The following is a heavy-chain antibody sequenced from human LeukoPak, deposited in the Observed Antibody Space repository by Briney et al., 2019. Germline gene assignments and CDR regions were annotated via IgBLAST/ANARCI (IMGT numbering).Heavy chain of an antibody. Sequence: SETLSLTCTVSGGSISSGGYYWSWIRQHPGKGLEWIGYIYYSGSTYYNPSLKSRVTISVDTSKNQFSLKLSSVTAADTAVYYRAADRSGWQRTYAFDIWGQGTMVTVSS. CDR3: AADRSGWQRTYAFDI. J-gene: IGHJ3*02. CDR2: IYYSGST. D-gene: IGHD6-19*01. V-gene: IGHV4-31*03. CDR1: GGSISSGGYY.